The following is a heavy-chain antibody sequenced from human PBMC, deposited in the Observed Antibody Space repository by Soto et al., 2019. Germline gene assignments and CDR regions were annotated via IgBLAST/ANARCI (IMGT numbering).Heavy chain of an antibody. CDR1: GFTFSSYA. J-gene: IGHJ4*02. CDR3: ASPGGSRGWRY. Sequence: QVQLVESGGGVVQPGRSLRLSCAASGFTFSSYAMHWVRQAPGKGLEWVAVISYDGSNKYYADSVKGRFTISRDNSKNTLYLQMNSLRAEDTAGYYCASPGGSRGWRYWGQGTLVTVSS. CDR2: ISYDGSNK. V-gene: IGHV3-30-3*01. D-gene: IGHD6-19*01.